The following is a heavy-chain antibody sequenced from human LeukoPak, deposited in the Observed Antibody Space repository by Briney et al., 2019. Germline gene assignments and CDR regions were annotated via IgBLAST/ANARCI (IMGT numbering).Heavy chain of an antibody. Sequence: GRSLRLSCAASGFTFSSYGMHWVRQAPGKGLVWVSRINTDGSSTSDADSVRGRVTISRDNAKNTLYLQMNSLSAEDTAVYYCARAGYCSGGSCYFDYWGQGTQVTVSS. CDR2: INTDGSST. CDR1: GFTFSSYG. CDR3: ARAGYCSGGSCYFDY. V-gene: IGHV3-74*01. D-gene: IGHD2-15*01. J-gene: IGHJ4*02.